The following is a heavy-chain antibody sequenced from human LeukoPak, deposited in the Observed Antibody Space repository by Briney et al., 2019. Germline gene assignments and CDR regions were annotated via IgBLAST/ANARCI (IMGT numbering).Heavy chain of an antibody. CDR3: ARGSSKYVFGYYMDV. CDR1: GYTFTGHY. V-gene: IGHV1-2*02. J-gene: IGHJ6*03. CDR2: VNPKSGGT. D-gene: IGHD4-11*01. Sequence: ASVKVSCKASGYTFTGHYIHWVRQAPGQGLEGVGWVNPKSGGTNYAQKFLDRVTMTTDMSISTAYIELIRLRSREPAVYFCARGSSKYVFGYYMDVWGKGTSIIVSS.